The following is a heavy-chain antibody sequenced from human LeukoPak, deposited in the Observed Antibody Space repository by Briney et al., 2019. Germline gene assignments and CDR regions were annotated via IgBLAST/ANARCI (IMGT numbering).Heavy chain of an antibody. CDR1: GGTFSSFA. V-gene: IGHV1-69*01. D-gene: IGHD4-17*01. CDR2: IIPNFGTT. Sequence: SVKVSCKTSGGTFSSFAVNWVRQAPGQGLEWMGGIIPNFGTTTYTQKLQGRVTITADVTTNTVQMELTSLKSEDTAVYYCARGGGTVTTDYWGQGTLVTVSS. J-gene: IGHJ4*02. CDR3: ARGGGTVTTDY.